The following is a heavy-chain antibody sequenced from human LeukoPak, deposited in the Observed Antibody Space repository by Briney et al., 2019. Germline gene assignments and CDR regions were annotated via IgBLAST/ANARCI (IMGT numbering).Heavy chain of an antibody. CDR3: AKGVGYYYDSSGYYYFDY. V-gene: IGHV3-23*01. D-gene: IGHD3-22*01. CDR1: GFTFSSYA. CDR2: ISGSGGST. Sequence: GGSLRLSCAASGFTFSSYAMSWVRQAPGKGLDWVSAISGSGGSTYYADSGKGRFTISRDNSKNTLYLQMNSLRAEDTAVYYCAKGVGYYYDSSGYYYFDYWGQGTLVTVSS. J-gene: IGHJ4*02.